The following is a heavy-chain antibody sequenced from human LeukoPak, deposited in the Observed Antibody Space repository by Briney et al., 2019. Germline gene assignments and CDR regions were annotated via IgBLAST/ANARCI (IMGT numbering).Heavy chain of an antibody. CDR2: IRYDGNEK. CDR1: GFTFRSNA. V-gene: IGHV3-30*02. Sequence: GGSLILSCAASGFTFRSNAMHWVRQAPGKGLEWVTFIRYDGNEKYYADSVKGRFTVSRDNSKNTLYLQMNSLRVEDTAVYYCAQERDRRGYFDYWGQGTLVTVSS. J-gene: IGHJ4*02. D-gene: IGHD2-15*01. CDR3: AQERDRRGYFDY.